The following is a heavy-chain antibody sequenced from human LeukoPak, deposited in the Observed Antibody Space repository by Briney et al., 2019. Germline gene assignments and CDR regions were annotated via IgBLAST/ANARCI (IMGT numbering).Heavy chain of an antibody. Sequence: SETLSLTCTVSGGSISSSSYYWGWIRQPPGKGLEWIGSIYYSGSTYYNPSLKSRVTISVDTSKNQFSLKLSSVTAADTAVYYCARDFWYMDVWGKGTTVTVSS. CDR1: GGSISSSSYY. J-gene: IGHJ6*03. CDR2: IYYSGST. D-gene: IGHD3-3*01. CDR3: ARDFWYMDV. V-gene: IGHV4-39*02.